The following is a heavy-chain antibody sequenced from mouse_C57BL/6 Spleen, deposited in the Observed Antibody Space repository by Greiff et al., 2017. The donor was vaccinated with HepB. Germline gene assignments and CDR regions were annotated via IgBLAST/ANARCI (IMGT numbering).Heavy chain of an antibody. Sequence: EVKLQESGGGLVQPGGSLSLSCAASGFTFTDYYMSWVRQPPGKALEWLGFIRNKANGYTTEYSASVKGRFTISRDNSQSILYLQMNALRAEDSATYYCAIYLYDGYYYWYFDVWGTGTTVTVSS. CDR2: IRNKANGYTT. J-gene: IGHJ1*03. CDR3: AIYLYDGYYYWYFDV. D-gene: IGHD2-3*01. V-gene: IGHV7-3*01. CDR1: GFTFTDYY.